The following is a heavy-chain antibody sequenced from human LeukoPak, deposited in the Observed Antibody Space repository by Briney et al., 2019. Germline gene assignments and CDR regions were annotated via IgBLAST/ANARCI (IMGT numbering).Heavy chain of an antibody. CDR2: IYYSGST. J-gene: IGHJ3*02. V-gene: IGHV4-59*08. Sequence: SETLPLTCTVSGGSISSYYWSWIRQPPGKGLEWIGYIYYSGSTNYNPSLKSRVTISVDTSKNQFSLKLSSVTAADTAVYYCARQSLWELLAFDIWGQGTMVTVSS. D-gene: IGHD1-26*01. CDR1: GGSISSYY. CDR3: ARQSLWELLAFDI.